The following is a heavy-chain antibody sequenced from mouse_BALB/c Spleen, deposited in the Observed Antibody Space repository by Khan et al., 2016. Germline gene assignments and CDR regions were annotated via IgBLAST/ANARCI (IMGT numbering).Heavy chain of an antibody. D-gene: IGHD2-1*01. V-gene: IGHV2-5*01. CDR2: IWRGGST. Sequence: QVQLKQSGPGLVQPSQSLSITCTVSGFSLTSYGVHWVRQSPGKGLEWLGVIWRGGSTDYSAAFMSRLSITTDNSKSHVFFKMNSLQTDDTAIYFCAKEEGNYVMNYWGQGTSVTVSS. J-gene: IGHJ4*01. CDR3: AKEEGNYVMNY. CDR1: GFSLTSYG.